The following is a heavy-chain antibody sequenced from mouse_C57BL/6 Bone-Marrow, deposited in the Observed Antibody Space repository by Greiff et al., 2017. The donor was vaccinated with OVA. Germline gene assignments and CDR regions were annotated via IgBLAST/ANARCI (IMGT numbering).Heavy chain of an antibody. CDR1: GYAFSSSW. CDR3: ARHEDGYYASYFDY. V-gene: IGHV1-82*01. D-gene: IGHD2-3*01. CDR2: IYPGDGDT. J-gene: IGHJ2*01. Sequence: VQLQESGPELVKPGASVKISRKASGYAFSSSWMNWVKQRPGKGLEWIGRIYPGDGDTNYNGKFKGKATLTADKSSSTDYMQLSSLTSEDSAVYFCARHEDGYYASYFDYWGQGTTLTVSS.